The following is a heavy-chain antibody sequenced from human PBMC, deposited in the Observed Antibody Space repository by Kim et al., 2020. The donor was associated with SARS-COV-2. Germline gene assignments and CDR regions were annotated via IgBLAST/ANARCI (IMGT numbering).Heavy chain of an antibody. CDR1: GGSISGRNW. J-gene: IGHJ3*02. V-gene: IGHV4-4*02. CDR3: ASIGDAIKIGAFDI. Sequence: SETLSLTCSVSGGSISGRNWWSWVRQPPGKGVEWIGEIYHSGSTNFNPSLKSRVTKSVDKTKKQFSLRMTSVTAAETAVYYCASIGDAIKIGAFDIWGQG. CDR2: IYHSGST. D-gene: IGHD2-8*01.